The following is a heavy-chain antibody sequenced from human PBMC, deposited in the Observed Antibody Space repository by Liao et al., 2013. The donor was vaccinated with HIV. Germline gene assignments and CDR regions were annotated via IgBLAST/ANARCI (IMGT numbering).Heavy chain of an antibody. CDR1: GGSISTYY. Sequence: QVQLQESGPGLVKPSETLSLTCTVSGGSISTYYWSWIRQPPGKGLEWVGEVNQSGSTRYNPSLKSRVTISADTTKNQFSLKLSAVTAADTAVYYCASSSSYYESSAYYVFWGQGTQVTSP. CDR2: VNQSGST. D-gene: IGHD3-22*01. CDR3: ASSSSYYESSAYYVF. J-gene: IGHJ4*02. V-gene: IGHV4-59*12.